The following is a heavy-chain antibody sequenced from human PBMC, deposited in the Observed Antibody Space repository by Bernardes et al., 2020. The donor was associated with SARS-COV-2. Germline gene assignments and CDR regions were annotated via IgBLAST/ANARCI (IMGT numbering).Heavy chain of an antibody. CDR2: MNGGGGST. Sequence: GSLRLSCAASGFTFSKYAMSWVRQAPGKGLEWVSVMNGGGGSTYYADSVKGRFTISRDNSKNTLYLQMNSLRAEDTAVYYCANQVPYYGDYSYYYYAMDVWGQGTTVTVS. V-gene: IGHV3-23*01. D-gene: IGHD4-17*01. CDR1: GFTFSKYA. CDR3: ANQVPYYGDYSYYYYAMDV. J-gene: IGHJ6*02.